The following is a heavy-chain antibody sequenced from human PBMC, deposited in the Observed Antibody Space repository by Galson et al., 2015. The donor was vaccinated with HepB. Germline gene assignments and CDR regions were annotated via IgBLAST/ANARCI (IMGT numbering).Heavy chain of an antibody. D-gene: IGHD2/OR15-2a*01. CDR3: ARGIYSLEY. CDR2: ISVVNGNI. V-gene: IGHV1-18*01. CDR1: GYTFNSYG. Sequence: SVKVSCKASGYTFNSYGITWVRQAPGQGPEWVGWISVVNGNIKYAQNVQGRVTLTTDTSTSTAYMELRSLRADDSAVYYCARGIYSLEYWGQGTLVTVSS. J-gene: IGHJ1*01.